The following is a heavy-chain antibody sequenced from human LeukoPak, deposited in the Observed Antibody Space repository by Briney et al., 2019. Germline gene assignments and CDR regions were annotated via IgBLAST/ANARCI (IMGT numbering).Heavy chain of an antibody. CDR2: IWYDGRTK. CDR3: ARDFEYSSSTGVY. CDR1: RFTFSTYG. J-gene: IGHJ4*02. D-gene: IGHD5-12*01. Sequence: GGSLRLSCAASRFTFSTYGMHWVRQAPGKGLEWVAVIWYDGRTKYYADSVKGRFTISRDNSKNTLYLQMNSLRAEDTAVYYCARDFEYSSSTGVYWGQGTLVTVSS. V-gene: IGHV3-33*08.